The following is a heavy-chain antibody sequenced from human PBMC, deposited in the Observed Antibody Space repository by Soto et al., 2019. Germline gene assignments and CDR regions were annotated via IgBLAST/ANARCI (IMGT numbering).Heavy chain of an antibody. CDR1: GFTFSSYA. CDR3: AKDPRYYYDSSGYRPFYYYYGMDV. CDR2: ISGSGGST. J-gene: IGHJ6*02. Sequence: EVQLLESGGGLVQPGGSLRLSCAASGFTFSSYAMSWVRQAPGKGLEWVSAISGSGGSTYYADSVKGRFTISRAKSTTTLYLQLNSLRAEDTAVYYCAKDPRYYYDSSGYRPFYYYYGMDVWGQGNTVTVS. V-gene: IGHV3-23*01. D-gene: IGHD3-22*01.